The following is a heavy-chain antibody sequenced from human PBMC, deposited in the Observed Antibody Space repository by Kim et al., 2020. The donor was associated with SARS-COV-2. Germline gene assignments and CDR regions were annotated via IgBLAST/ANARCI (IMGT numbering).Heavy chain of an antibody. V-gene: IGHV3-21*01. D-gene: IGHD2-2*01. J-gene: IGHJ4*02. CDR3: ASSSTYDY. Sequence: SSHIYYAHSVTGRFTISRDKAKNSLYLKQTSLRAEDTAVYYCASSSTYDYWGQGTLVTVSS. CDR2: SSHI.